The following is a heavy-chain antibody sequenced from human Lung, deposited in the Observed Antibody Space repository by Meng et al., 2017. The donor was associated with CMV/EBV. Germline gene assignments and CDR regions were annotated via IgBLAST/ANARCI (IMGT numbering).Heavy chain of an antibody. V-gene: IGHV1-69*10. CDR3: ARGSYVLRFLEWNPSGYYYYGMDV. CDR1: GGTFSSYA. CDR2: IIPILGIA. J-gene: IGHJ6*02. Sequence: XVXVSXXASGGTFSSYAISWVRQAPGQGLEWMGGIIPILGIANYAQKFQGRVTITTDKSTSTDYMELSSLRSEDTAVYYCARGSYVLRFLEWNPSGYYYYGMDVWGQGTTVXVSS. D-gene: IGHD3-3*01.